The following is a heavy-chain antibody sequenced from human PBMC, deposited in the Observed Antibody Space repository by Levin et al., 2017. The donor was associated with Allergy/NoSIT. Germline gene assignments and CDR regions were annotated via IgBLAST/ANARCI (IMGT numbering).Heavy chain of an antibody. V-gene: IGHV3-21*01. CDR1: GFTFSSYS. D-gene: IGHD6-13*01. CDR3: ASFSWDTGLSSLVFYGMDV. J-gene: IGHJ6*02. Sequence: GGSLRLSCAASGFTFSSYSMNWVRQAPGPGLEWVSSISSSSSYIYYADSVKGRFTISRDNAKNSLYLQMNSLRAEDTAVYYCASFSWDTGLSSLVFYGMDVWGQGTTVTVSS. CDR2: ISSSSSYI.